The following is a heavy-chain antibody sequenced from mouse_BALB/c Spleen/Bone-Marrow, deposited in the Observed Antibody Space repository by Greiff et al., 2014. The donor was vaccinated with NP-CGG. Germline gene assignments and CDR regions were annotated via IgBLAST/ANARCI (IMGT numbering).Heavy chain of an antibody. Sequence: VKLMESGPGLVAPSQSLSISCTVSGFSLTSYGVHWVRQPPGKGLEWLGEIKPDGSTNYNSALMSRLSISKDNTKKQVFLKMNSLQTDDTAMYYCARITAATGDMDYWGQGTSVTVSS. CDR2: IKPDGST. D-gene: IGHD1-2*01. CDR3: ARITAATGDMDY. CDR1: GFSLTSYG. J-gene: IGHJ4*01. V-gene: IGHV2-9*02.